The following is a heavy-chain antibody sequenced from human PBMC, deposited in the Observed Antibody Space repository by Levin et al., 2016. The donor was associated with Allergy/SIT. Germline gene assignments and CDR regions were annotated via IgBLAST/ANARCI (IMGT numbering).Heavy chain of an antibody. D-gene: IGHD6-13*01. CDR3: ATIASTGDRDAFDI. Sequence: WVRQAPGQGLEWMGIINPSGGSTSYAQKFQGRVTMTRDTSTSTVYMELSSLRSEDTAVYYCATIASTGDRDAFDIWGQGTMVTVSS. V-gene: IGHV1-46*01. CDR2: INPSGGST. J-gene: IGHJ3*02.